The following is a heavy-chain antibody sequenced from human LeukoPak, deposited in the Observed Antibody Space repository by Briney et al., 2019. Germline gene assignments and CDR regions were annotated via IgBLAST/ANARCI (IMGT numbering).Heavy chain of an antibody. CDR3: ARAISRGYSYGCFDY. D-gene: IGHD5-18*01. Sequence: GGSLRLSCAASGFTFSSYSMNWVRQAPGKGLEWVSSISSSSSYIYYADSVKGRFTISRDNAKNSLYLQMNSLRAEDTAVYYCARAISRGYSYGCFDYWGQGTLVTVSS. J-gene: IGHJ4*02. CDR2: ISSSSSYI. V-gene: IGHV3-21*01. CDR1: GFTFSSYS.